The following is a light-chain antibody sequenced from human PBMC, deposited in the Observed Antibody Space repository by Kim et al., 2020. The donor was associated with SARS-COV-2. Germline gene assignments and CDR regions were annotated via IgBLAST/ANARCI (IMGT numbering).Light chain of an antibody. V-gene: IGKV4-1*01. Sequence: DIAMTQSPDSLAVSLGERATINCKSSQSVLDRSNNQIYLAWYQQKPGQPPKLLISWASIRESGVPDRISGSGSGTDFTLTISSLQAEDVALYYCQQYYSSPFTFGRGTKLEI. CDR3: QQYYSSPFT. CDR1: QSVLDRSNNQIY. CDR2: WAS. J-gene: IGKJ2*01.